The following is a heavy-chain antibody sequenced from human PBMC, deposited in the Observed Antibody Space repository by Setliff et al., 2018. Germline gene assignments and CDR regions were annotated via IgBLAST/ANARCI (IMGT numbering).Heavy chain of an antibody. V-gene: IGHV1-8*01. CDR1: GYTFTSYD. CDR2: MNPNSGNT. CDR3: ARERAYYYGSGSYYYHPGMGV. D-gene: IGHD3-10*01. Sequence: ASVKVSCKASGYTFTSYDINWVRQATGQGLEWMGWMNPNSGNTGYAQKFQGRVTMTWDTSTSTVYMKLSSLRSEDTAVYYCARERAYYYGSGSYYYHPGMGVWGQGTTVTVSS. J-gene: IGHJ6*02.